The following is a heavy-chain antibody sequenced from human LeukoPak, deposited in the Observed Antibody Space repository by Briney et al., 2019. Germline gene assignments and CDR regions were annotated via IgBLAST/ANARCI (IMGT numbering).Heavy chain of an antibody. J-gene: IGHJ3*02. CDR2: INSDGSST. V-gene: IGHV3-74*01. CDR3: ARDSGSSAWYAFDI. D-gene: IGHD1-26*01. Sequence: GGSLRLSCAASGFTFSSYWMHWVRQAPGKGLVWVSRINSDGSSTSYADSVKGRFTISRDNAKNTLYLQMNSLRAEDTAVYYCARDSGSSAWYAFDIWAKGQWSPSLQ. CDR1: GFTFSSYW.